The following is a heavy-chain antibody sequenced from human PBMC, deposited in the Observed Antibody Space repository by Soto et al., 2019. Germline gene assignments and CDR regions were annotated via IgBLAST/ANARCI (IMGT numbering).Heavy chain of an antibody. D-gene: IGHD5-18*01. Sequence: QVQLVQSGAEVKKPGASVKVSCKASGYTFTSYGINWVRQAPGQGLEWMGWITPYNGNTKYAQKVQGRVTMTTDTSTSTGYMELRSLRSDDTAVYYCARGAAKSSDGYIWWLDPWGRGTLVTVSP. V-gene: IGHV1-18*01. CDR1: GYTFTSYG. CDR3: ARGAAKSSDGYIWWLDP. J-gene: IGHJ5*02. CDR2: ITPYNGNT.